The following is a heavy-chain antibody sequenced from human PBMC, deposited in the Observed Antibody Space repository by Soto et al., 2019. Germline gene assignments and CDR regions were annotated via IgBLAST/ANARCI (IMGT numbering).Heavy chain of an antibody. CDR2: ISSSSSYI. V-gene: IGHV3-21*01. Sequence: EVQLVESGGGLVKPGGSLRLSCAASGFTFSSYSMNWVRQAPGKGLEWVSSISSSSSYIYYADSVKGRFTISRDNAKNSLYLQMNSLRAEDTAVYYCARGRFLEWLFPLPFDYWRQGTLVTVSS. J-gene: IGHJ4*02. D-gene: IGHD3-3*01. CDR3: ARGRFLEWLFPLPFDY. CDR1: GFTFSSYS.